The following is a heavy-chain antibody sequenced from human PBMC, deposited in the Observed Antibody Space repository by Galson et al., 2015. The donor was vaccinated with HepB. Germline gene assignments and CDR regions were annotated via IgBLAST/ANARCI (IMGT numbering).Heavy chain of an antibody. CDR3: AKDGGGELLHLDY. J-gene: IGHJ4*02. CDR1: GFTFSSYG. D-gene: IGHD3-10*01. V-gene: IGHV3-30*18. CDR2: ISYDGSNK. Sequence: SLRLSCAASGFTFSSYGMHWVRQAPGKGLEWVAVISYDGSNKYYADSVKGRFTISRDNSKNTLYLQMNSLRAEDTAVYYCAKDGGGELLHLDYWGQGTLVTVSS.